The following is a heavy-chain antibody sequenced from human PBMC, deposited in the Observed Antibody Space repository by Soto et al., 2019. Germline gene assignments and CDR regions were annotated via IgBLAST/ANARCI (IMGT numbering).Heavy chain of an antibody. D-gene: IGHD3-10*01. CDR1: GGSISSYY. J-gene: IGHJ4*02. Sequence: SETLSLTCTVSGGSISSYYWSWIRQPPGKGLEWIGYIYYSGSTNYNPSLKSRVTISVDTSKNQFSLKLSSVTAADTAVYYCARWTSDYYGSGSHFDYWGQGTLVTVSS. CDR3: ARWTSDYYGSGSHFDY. CDR2: IYYSGST. V-gene: IGHV4-59*01.